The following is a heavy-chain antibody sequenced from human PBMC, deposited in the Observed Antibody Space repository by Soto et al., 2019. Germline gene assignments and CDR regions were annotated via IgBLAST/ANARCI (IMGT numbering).Heavy chain of an antibody. Sequence: GGSLRLSCAASGFTFSSYAMSWVRQAPGKGLEWVSAISGSGGSTYYADSVKGRFTISRDNSKNTLYLQMNSLRAEDTAVYYCAKGDDRVATIPPPDDYWGQGTLVTVSS. CDR2: ISGSGGST. D-gene: IGHD1-1*01. CDR1: GFTFSSYA. J-gene: IGHJ4*02. CDR3: AKGDDRVATIPPPDDY. V-gene: IGHV3-23*01.